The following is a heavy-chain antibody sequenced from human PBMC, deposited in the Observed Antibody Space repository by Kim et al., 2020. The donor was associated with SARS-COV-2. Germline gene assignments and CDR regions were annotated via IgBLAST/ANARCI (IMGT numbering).Heavy chain of an antibody. CDR3: ARHTNSYGYPYYYGMDV. D-gene: IGHD5-18*01. CDR2: IYYSGST. CDR1: GGSISSSSYY. V-gene: IGHV4-39*01. J-gene: IGHJ6*02. Sequence: SETLSLTCTVSGGSISSSSYYWGWIRQPPGKGLEWIGSIYYSGSTYYNPSLKSRVTISVDTSKNQFSLKLSSVTAADTAVYYCARHTNSYGYPYYYGMDVWGQGTTVTVSS.